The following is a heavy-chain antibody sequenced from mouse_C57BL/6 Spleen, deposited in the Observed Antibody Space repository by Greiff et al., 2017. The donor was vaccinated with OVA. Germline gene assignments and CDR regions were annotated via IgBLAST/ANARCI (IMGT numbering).Heavy chain of an antibody. CDR3: ARWGSSGPFDY. J-gene: IGHJ2*01. CDR2: IDPSDSYT. D-gene: IGHD3-2*02. Sequence: VQLQQSGAELVMPGASVKLSCKASGYTFTSYWMHWVKQRPGQGLEWIGEIDPSDSYTNYNQKFKGKSTLTVDKSSSTAYMQLSSLTSEDSAVYYCARWGSSGPFDYWGQGTTLTVSS. CDR1: GYTFTSYW. V-gene: IGHV1-69*01.